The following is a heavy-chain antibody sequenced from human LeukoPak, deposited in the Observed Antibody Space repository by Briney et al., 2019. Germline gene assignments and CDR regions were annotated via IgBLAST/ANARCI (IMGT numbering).Heavy chain of an antibody. CDR3: AKDQQWFYFDY. D-gene: IGHD2-8*01. Sequence: PGGSLRLSCTLSGFTVSINSMSWVRHAPGKGLEWVSFIYSGGNTHYADSVKGRFTISRDNSKNTLYLQMYSLRAEDTAVYLCAKDQQWFYFDYWGQGTLVTVSS. J-gene: IGHJ4*02. V-gene: IGHV3-53*05. CDR1: GFTVSINS. CDR2: IYSGGNT.